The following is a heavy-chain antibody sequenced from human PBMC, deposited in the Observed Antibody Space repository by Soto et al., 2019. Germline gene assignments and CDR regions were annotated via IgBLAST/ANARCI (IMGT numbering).Heavy chain of an antibody. D-gene: IGHD6-13*01. Sequence: GGSVRLSCAASGFTFSGSAMHWVRQASGKGLEWVGRIRSKANNYATAYAASVKGRFTISRDDSKNTAYLQMNSLKTEDTAVYYCTRRRGYSSGWYYFDYWGPGTLVTVSS. CDR1: GFTFSGSA. CDR2: IRSKANNYAT. V-gene: IGHV3-73*01. J-gene: IGHJ4*02. CDR3: TRRRGYSSGWYYFDY.